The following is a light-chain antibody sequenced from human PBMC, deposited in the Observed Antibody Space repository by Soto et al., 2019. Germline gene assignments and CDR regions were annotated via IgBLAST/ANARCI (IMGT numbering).Light chain of an antibody. V-gene: IGLV2-8*01. J-gene: IGLJ3*02. CDR2: EVS. Sequence: QSALTQPPSASGSPGQAVTISCTGTSSDVGGYNYVSWYQHHPGTAPQLMIYEVSKRPSGVPDRFSGSKSGNTASLTVSGLQAEDEAYYYCSSSAVSNMWVFGGGTKLTVL. CDR3: SSSAVSNMWV. CDR1: SSDVGGYNY.